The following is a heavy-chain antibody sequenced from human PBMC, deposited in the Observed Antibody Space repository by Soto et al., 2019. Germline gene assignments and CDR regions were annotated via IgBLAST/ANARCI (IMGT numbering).Heavy chain of an antibody. V-gene: IGHV2-5*02. Sequence: QITLKESGPTLVKPTQTLTLTCTFSGFSLSTSGVGVGWIRQPPGKALEWLALIYWDDDKSYSPSLNSRLTITKDTSKNQVVLTMTYMDPVDTATYYCARTYYDILTGSQDWFDPWGQGTLVTVSS. J-gene: IGHJ5*02. CDR3: ARTYYDILTGSQDWFDP. D-gene: IGHD3-9*01. CDR2: IYWDDDK. CDR1: GFSLSTSGVG.